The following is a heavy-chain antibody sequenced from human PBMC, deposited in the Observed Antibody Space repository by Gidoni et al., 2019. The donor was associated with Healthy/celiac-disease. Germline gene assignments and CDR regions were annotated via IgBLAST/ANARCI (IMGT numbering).Heavy chain of an antibody. D-gene: IGHD3-3*01. CDR3: VASYYDFWSGYSDY. V-gene: IGHV3-9*01. CDR2: ISWNSGSI. Sequence: EVQLVESGGGLVQPGRSLRLSCAASGFTFADYAMHWVRQAPGKGLEWVSGISWNSGSIGYADSVKGRFTISRDNAKNSLYLQMNSLRAEDTALYYCVASYYDFWSGYSDYWGQGTLVTVSS. CDR1: GFTFADYA. J-gene: IGHJ4*02.